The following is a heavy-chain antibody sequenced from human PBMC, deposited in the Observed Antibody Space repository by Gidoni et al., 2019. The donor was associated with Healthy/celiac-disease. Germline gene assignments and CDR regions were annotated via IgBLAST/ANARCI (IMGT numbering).Heavy chain of an antibody. CDR3: ARVLTYYDFWSGRLDY. V-gene: IGHV1-2*02. D-gene: IGHD3-3*01. J-gene: IGHJ4*02. CDR2: INPNSGGT. Sequence: QVQLVQSGAEVKKPGASVKVSCKASGSTFTGYYMHWVRQAPGQGLGWMGWINPNSGGTNYAQKFQGRVTMTRDTSISTAYMELSRLRSDDTAVYYCARVLTYYDFWSGRLDYWGQGTLVTVSS. CDR1: GSTFTGYY.